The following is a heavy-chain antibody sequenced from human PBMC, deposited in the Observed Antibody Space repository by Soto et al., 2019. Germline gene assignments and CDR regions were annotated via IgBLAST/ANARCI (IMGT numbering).Heavy chain of an antibody. CDR2: VKSDGSST. CDR1: GFTFSNYW. J-gene: IGHJ6*03. D-gene: IGHD3-3*01. CDR3: AKDGRVTIFGVVLYYYYYYMDV. Sequence: GGSLRLSCVGSGFTFSNYWMHWVRQAPGKGLEWVSRVKSDGSSTSYADSVKGRFTISRDNAKNTLYLQMNSLRAEDTAVYYCAKDGRVTIFGVVLYYYYYYMDVWGKGTTVTVSS. V-gene: IGHV3-74*01.